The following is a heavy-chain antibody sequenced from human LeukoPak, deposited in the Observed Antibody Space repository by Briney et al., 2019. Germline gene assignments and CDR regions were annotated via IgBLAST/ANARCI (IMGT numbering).Heavy chain of an antibody. CDR2: ISGSGGST. CDR1: GFTFSSYA. J-gene: IGHJ4*02. V-gene: IGHV3-23*01. CDR3: ARGLGYSYGKTLDY. Sequence: GGSLRLSCAASGFTFSSYAMSWVRQAPGKGLEWVSAISGSGGSTYYADSVKGRFTISRDNSKNTLYLQMNSLRAEDTAVYYCARGLGYSYGKTLDYWGQGTLVTVSS. D-gene: IGHD5-18*01.